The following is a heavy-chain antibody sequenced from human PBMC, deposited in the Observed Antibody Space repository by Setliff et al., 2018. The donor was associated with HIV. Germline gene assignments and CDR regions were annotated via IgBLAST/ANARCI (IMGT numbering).Heavy chain of an antibody. CDR1: GGSISSGSYY. CDR3: ARGRQGPSYYDSTGLSRGRDFDF. Sequence: SETLSLTCTVSGGSISSGSYYWSWIRQPAGKGLEWIGRIYTSGSANYNPSLTGRGTISVDTLKRHFSLKLTSVTAADAAVYYCARGRQGPSYYDSTGLSRGRDFDFWGQGTLVTVSS. V-gene: IGHV4-61*02. J-gene: IGHJ4*02. D-gene: IGHD3-16*01. CDR2: IYTSGSA.